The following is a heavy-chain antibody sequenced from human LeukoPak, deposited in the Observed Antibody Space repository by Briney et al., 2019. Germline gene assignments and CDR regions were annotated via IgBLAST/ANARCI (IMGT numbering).Heavy chain of an antibody. CDR1: GFTFSGSA. J-gene: IGHJ5*02. CDR3: TRDRGTYNRFDP. D-gene: IGHD2-15*01. CDR2: IDKKDNLYAT. Sequence: GGSLRLSCAASGFTFSGSAVHWVRQSSGKGLGWVGHIDKKDNLYATAYAESVKGRFTISRDDSKDTAFLHMDSLKTEDTALYYCTRDRGTYNRFDPWGQGTLVTVSS. V-gene: IGHV3-73*01.